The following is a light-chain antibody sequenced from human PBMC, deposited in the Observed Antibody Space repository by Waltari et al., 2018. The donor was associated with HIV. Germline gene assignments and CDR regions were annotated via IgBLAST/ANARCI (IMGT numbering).Light chain of an antibody. CDR2: RNN. CDR1: SSNIGSNY. J-gene: IGLJ2*01. V-gene: IGLV1-47*01. Sequence: QSVLTQPPSASGTPGQRVTISCSGSSSNIGSNYVYWYRQFPGTAPKLLIYRNNQRPSGVPDRFSGSKSGTSASLAISGLRSEDEADYYCATWDDSLSGHVVFGGGTKLTVL. CDR3: ATWDDSLSGHVV.